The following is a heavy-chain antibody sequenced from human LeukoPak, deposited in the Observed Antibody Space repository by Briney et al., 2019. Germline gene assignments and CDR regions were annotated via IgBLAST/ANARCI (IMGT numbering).Heavy chain of an antibody. CDR3: SRGDFELNYFYY. CDR2: INPNSGGT. J-gene: IGHJ4*02. D-gene: IGHD3-3*01. V-gene: IGHV1-2*02. CDR1: GYTFTGYY. Sequence: VASVKVSCKASGYTFTGYYLHWVRQAPGQGLEWMGWINPNSGGTDYAQKFQGRVTMTRNTSISTAYMELSSMRSEDTAGEYCSRGDFELNYFYYWGQGTLVTVSS.